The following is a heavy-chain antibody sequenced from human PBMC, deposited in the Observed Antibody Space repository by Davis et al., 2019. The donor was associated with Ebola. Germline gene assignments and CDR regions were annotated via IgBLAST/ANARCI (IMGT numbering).Heavy chain of an antibody. J-gene: IGHJ4*02. CDR1: GGSFSGYY. V-gene: IGHV4-59*08. CDR2: IYHTGNT. D-gene: IGHD4-17*01. CDR3: ARLGYTVTKDD. Sequence: SETLSLTCAVYGGSFSGYYWTWLRQPPGKELEWIGYIYHTGNTNYNPSLKSRVTISLDTSKNQFSLKLSSVTAADTAVYYCARLGYTVTKDDWGQGTLVTVSS.